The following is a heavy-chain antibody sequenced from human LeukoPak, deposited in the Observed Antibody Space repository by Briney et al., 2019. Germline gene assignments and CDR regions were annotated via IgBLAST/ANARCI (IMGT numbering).Heavy chain of an antibody. V-gene: IGHV1-18*04. CDR3: ARDRPYYGSGSYYDAFDI. CDR2: ISAYNGNT. D-gene: IGHD3-10*01. CDR1: GYTFTSHG. Sequence: ASVKVSCKASGYTFTSHGISWVRQAPGQGLEWMGWISAYNGNTNYAQKLQGRVTMTTDTSTSTAYMELRSLRSDDTAVYYCARDRPYYGSGSYYDAFDIWGQGTMVTVSS. J-gene: IGHJ3*02.